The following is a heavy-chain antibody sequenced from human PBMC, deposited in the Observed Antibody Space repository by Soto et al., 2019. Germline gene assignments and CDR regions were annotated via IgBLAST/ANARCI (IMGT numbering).Heavy chain of an antibody. CDR2: ISYRGTT. D-gene: IGHD4-17*01. CDR1: GGSISSGNYY. V-gene: IGHV4-30-4*01. J-gene: IGHJ4*02. CDR3: ATMGTPVTGLYYFDY. Sequence: QVQLQESGPGLVKPSQTLSLTCTVSGGSISSGNYYWSWIRQPPGKGLEWIGFISYRGTTHYSASLRSRVSISGDTSKNQFSLDLSSVTAADTAVYYCATMGTPVTGLYYFDYWGQGTLVTVSS.